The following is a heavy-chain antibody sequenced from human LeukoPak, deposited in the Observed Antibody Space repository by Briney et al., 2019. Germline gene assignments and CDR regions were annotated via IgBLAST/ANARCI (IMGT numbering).Heavy chain of an antibody. CDR1: GFTFSSYA. V-gene: IGHV3-23*01. CDR2: ISGSGGST. J-gene: IGHJ5*02. D-gene: IGHD2-2*01. CDR3: AKGAGYIVVVQVDP. Sequence: GGSLRPSCAASGFTFSSYAMSWVRQAPGKGLEWVSAISGSGGSTYYADSVKGRFTISRDNSKNTLYLQMNSLRAEDTAVYYCAKGAGYIVVVQVDPWGQGTLVTVSS.